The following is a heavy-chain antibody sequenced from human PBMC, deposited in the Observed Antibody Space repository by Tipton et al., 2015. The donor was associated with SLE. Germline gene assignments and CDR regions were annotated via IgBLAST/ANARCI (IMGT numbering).Heavy chain of an antibody. V-gene: IGHV3-30*18. D-gene: IGHD7-27*01. CDR3: AKALLGSPFDP. CDR1: GFTFSSYG. CDR2: IWYDGSNK. Sequence: SLRLSCAASGFTFSSYGMHWVRRAPGKGLEWVAVIWYDGSNKYYADSVKGRFTISRDNSKNTLYLQMNSLRAEDTAVYYCAKALLGSPFDPWGQGTLVTVSS. J-gene: IGHJ5*02.